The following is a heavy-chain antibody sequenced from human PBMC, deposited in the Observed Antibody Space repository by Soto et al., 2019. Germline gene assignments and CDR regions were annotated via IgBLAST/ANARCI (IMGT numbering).Heavy chain of an antibody. Sequence: QVNLVQSGAEVKKPGSSVKVSCKLSGGTFSSYVIIWVRQAPGQGLEWMGGIIPVSGTANYAQKFQGRVTSSADAATNTAYMELSSLRFDETAVYYCATVDRSVALVGWFDPWGQGTLVTVSS. CDR1: GGTFSSYV. J-gene: IGHJ5*02. D-gene: IGHD2-15*01. CDR2: IIPVSGTA. V-gene: IGHV1-69*01. CDR3: ATVDRSVALVGWFDP.